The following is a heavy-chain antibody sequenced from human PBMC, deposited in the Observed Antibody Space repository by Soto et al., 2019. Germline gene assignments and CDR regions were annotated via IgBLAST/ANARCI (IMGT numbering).Heavy chain of an antibody. D-gene: IGHD5-18*01. CDR3: ARSSPGGNTGDY. Sequence: SETLSLTCTVSGGSISSGGYYWSWIRQHPGKGLEWIGYIYYSGSTYYNPSLKSRVTISVDTSKNQFSLKLSSVTAAGTAVYYCARSSPGGNTGDYWGQGTLVTVSS. CDR2: IYYSGST. V-gene: IGHV4-31*03. CDR1: GGSISSGGYY. J-gene: IGHJ4*02.